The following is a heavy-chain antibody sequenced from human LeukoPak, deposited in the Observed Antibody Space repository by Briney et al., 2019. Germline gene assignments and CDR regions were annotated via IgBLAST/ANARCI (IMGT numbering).Heavy chain of an antibody. CDR1: GFTFSSYW. CDR3: ARDQLNYYVSFDY. D-gene: IGHD3-10*02. CDR2: IKQDGSEK. V-gene: IGHV3-7*01. J-gene: IGHJ4*02. Sequence: TGGSLRLSCAASGFTFSSYWMSWVRQAPGKGLEWVANIKQDGSEKYYVDSVKGRFTISRDNAKNSLYLQMNSLRAEDTAVYYCARDQLNYYVSFDYWGQGTLVTVSS.